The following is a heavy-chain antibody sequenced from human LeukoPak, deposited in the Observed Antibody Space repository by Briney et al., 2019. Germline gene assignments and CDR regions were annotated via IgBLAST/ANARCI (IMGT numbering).Heavy chain of an antibody. J-gene: IGHJ5*02. D-gene: IGHD3-10*01. V-gene: IGHV4-59*12. CDR1: GGSISSYY. Sequence: SETLSLTCTVSGGSISSYYWSWIRQPPGKGLEWIGSIYYSGSTYYNPSLKSRVTISVDTSKNQFSLKLSSVTAADTAVYYCAKTDGSGAFNWFDPWGQGTLVTVSS. CDR2: IYYSGST. CDR3: AKTDGSGAFNWFDP.